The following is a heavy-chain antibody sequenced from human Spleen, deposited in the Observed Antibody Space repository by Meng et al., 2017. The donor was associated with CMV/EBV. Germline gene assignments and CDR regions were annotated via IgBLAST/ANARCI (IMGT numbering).Heavy chain of an antibody. CDR3: ARAQGRPITVFGVIIKSWFFDL. J-gene: IGHJ2*01. Sequence: YHVNWGRQAPGQGLEWLGWMNPNGGDAGYAQKFQGRVTMTRDTAISTAYLQLRSLTSEDTAVYYCARAQGRPITVFGVIIKSWFFDLWGRGTLVTVSS. CDR2: MNPNGGDA. V-gene: IGHV1-8*01. CDR1: YH. D-gene: IGHD3-3*01.